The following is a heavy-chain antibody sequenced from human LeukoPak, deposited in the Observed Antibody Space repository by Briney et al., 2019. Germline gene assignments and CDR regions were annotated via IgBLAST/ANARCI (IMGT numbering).Heavy chain of an antibody. Sequence: GGSLRLSCAASEFSFSSYAMHWVRQAPGKGLEWVALISYDGSQEYYADSVKGRFTISKDNSKNTQSLQMNSLRAEDTAVYYCAKDDDWGRYKHWGQGTLVTVSS. D-gene: IGHD3-16*01. CDR2: ISYDGSQE. CDR3: AKDDDWGRYKH. CDR1: EFSFSSYA. J-gene: IGHJ1*01. V-gene: IGHV3-30*04.